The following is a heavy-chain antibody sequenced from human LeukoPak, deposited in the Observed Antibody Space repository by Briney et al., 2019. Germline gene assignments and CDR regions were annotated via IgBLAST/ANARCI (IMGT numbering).Heavy chain of an antibody. CDR1: GGSISSGGYY. Sequence: PSQTLSLTCTVSGGSISSGGYYWSWIRQHPGKGLEWIGYIYYSGSTYYNPSLKSRVTISVDTSKDQFSLKLSSVTAADTAVYYCASAQGLLWFGESSPPYFFDYWGQGTLVTVSS. CDR2: IYYSGST. J-gene: IGHJ4*02. CDR3: ASAQGLLWFGESSPPYFFDY. V-gene: IGHV4-31*03. D-gene: IGHD3-10*01.